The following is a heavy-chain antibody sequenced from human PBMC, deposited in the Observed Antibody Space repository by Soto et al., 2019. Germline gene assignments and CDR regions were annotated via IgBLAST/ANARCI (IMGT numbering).Heavy chain of an antibody. V-gene: IGHV3-30*18. D-gene: IGHD6-19*01. CDR1: GFTFSSYG. Sequence: GGSLRLSCAASGFTFSSYGMHWVRQAPGKGLEWVAVISYDGSNKYYADSVKGRFTISRDNSKNTLYLQMNSLRAEDTAVYYCAKSVGIAVAYFDYWGQGTLVTVSS. CDR3: AKSVGIAVAYFDY. J-gene: IGHJ4*02. CDR2: ISYDGSNK.